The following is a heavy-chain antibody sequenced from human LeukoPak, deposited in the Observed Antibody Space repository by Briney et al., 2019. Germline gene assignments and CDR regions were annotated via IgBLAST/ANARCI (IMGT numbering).Heavy chain of an antibody. J-gene: IGHJ4*02. Sequence: GGALQISGKCSGYHFTSYWIGWVRQMPRKGLDGMGIIYPGDSDTRYSASLQGQVTISADNAISTAYVQWSSLKASDTAMYYCARIPYYDILTGYYLAPEYYFEYWGQGTLVTVSS. CDR1: GYHFTSYW. D-gene: IGHD3-9*01. CDR2: IYPGDSDT. V-gene: IGHV5-51*01. CDR3: ARIPYYDILTGYYLAPEYYFEY.